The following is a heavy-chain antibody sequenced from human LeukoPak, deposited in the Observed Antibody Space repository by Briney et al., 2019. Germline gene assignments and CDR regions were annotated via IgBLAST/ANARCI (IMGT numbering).Heavy chain of an antibody. Sequence: GASVKVSCKASGYTFTSYYMHWVRQAPGQGLEWMGIINPSGGSTSYAQKFQGRVTMTRDTSTSTVYMELSSLRSEDTAVYYCARGADYDILTGYSHYYYYGMDVWGQGTTVTVSS. D-gene: IGHD3-9*01. J-gene: IGHJ6*02. CDR3: ARGADYDILTGYSHYYYYGMDV. CDR2: INPSGGST. V-gene: IGHV1-46*01. CDR1: GYTFTSYY.